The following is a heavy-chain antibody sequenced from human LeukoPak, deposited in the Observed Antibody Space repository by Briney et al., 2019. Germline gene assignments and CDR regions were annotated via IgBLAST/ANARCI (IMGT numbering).Heavy chain of an antibody. CDR2: IYYSGST. D-gene: IGHD3-10*01. J-gene: IGHJ3*02. CDR1: GGSISSYY. V-gene: IGHV4-59*08. Sequence: SETLSLTCTVSGGSISSYYWSWIRQPPGKGLEWIGYIYYSGSTNYNPSLKSRVTISVDTSKNQFSLKLSSVAAADTAVYYCAGRGFWSRAFDIWGQGTMVTVSS. CDR3: AGRGFWSRAFDI.